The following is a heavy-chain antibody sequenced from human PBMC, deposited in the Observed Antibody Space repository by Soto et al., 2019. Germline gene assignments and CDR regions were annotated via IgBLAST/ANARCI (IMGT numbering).Heavy chain of an antibody. CDR1: GGSMRSTASY. V-gene: IGHV4-39*01. CDR3: ARHVVTALTEYYFDF. J-gene: IGHJ4*02. Sequence: QLQLQESGPGLVKPSETLSLTCPVSGGSMRSTASYWGWIRQPPGKGLEWIGSIYYSGSTLDNPSLKSRVTTSVATYKNQFSLRLTSVTAADTAVYYCARHVVTALTEYYFDFWGQGTLVTVSS. D-gene: IGHD2-21*02. CDR2: IYYSGST.